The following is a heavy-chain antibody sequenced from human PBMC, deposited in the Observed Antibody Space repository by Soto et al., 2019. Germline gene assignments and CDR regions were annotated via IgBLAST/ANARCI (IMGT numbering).Heavy chain of an antibody. D-gene: IGHD6-19*01. J-gene: IGHJ4*02. CDR3: ARLVGAGTRSVY. Sequence: QLQLQGSGPGLVKPSETLSLTCTVSGGSISSTSYYWGWIRQPAGKRLEWIGSVYYSGNTYYNPSLKSRVTISIDTSKNQFSLRLNSVTAADTALYYCARLVGAGTRSVYWGQGILVTVSS. V-gene: IGHV4-39*01. CDR2: VYYSGNT. CDR1: GGSISSTSYY.